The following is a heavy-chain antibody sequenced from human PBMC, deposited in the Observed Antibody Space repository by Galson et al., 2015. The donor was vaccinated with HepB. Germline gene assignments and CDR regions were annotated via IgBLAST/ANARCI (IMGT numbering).Heavy chain of an antibody. CDR2: ISGSSGYT. V-gene: IGHV3-11*03. CDR3: VCSPYSTGWSEHFQE. J-gene: IGHJ1*01. Sequence: SLRLSCAASGFIFGDYYMTWIRQAPGKGLEWLSYISGSSGYTKYADSVKGRFTISRDNAKKSVFLQMNSLRAEDTAVYYGVCSPYSTGWSEHFQEWGQGTLVTVSS. CDR1: GFIFGDYY. D-gene: IGHD2-8*02.